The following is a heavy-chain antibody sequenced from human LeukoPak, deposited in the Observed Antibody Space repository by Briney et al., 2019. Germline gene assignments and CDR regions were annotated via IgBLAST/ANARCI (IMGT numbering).Heavy chain of an antibody. D-gene: IGHD6-13*01. J-gene: IGHJ4*02. CDR1: GFTFSSYG. Sequence: GGSLRLSCAASGFTFSSYGMSWVRQAPGKGLEWVTFIQSDGRNQQYADSVKGRFSISRDNSKNTLYLQMNSLRGDDTAVYYCAKDGQARYSTNWAAFDSWGQGTLVTVSS. CDR2: IQSDGRNQ. V-gene: IGHV3-30*02. CDR3: AKDGQARYSTNWAAFDS.